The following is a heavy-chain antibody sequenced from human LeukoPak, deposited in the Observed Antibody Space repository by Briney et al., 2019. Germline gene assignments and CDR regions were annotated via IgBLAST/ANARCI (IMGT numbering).Heavy chain of an antibody. CDR3: ARSRDHYSSGWYD. D-gene: IGHD6-19*01. V-gene: IGHV1-69*05. Sequence: SVKVSCKASGGTFSSYAISWVRQAPGQGLEWTGGIIPIFGTANYAQKFQGRVTITTDESTSTAYMELSSLRSEDTAVYYCARSRDHYSSGWYDWGQGTLVTVSS. CDR2: IIPIFGTA. J-gene: IGHJ4*02. CDR1: GGTFSSYA.